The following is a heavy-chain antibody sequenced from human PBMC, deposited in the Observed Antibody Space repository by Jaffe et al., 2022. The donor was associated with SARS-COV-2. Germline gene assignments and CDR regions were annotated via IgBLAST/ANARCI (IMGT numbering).Heavy chain of an antibody. V-gene: IGHV4-34*01. CDR3: ARVSNYYDSSGYYIIDY. CDR2: INHSGST. D-gene: IGHD3-22*01. Sequence: QVQLQQWGAGLLKPSETLSLTCAVYGGSFSGYYWSWIRQPPGKGLEWIGEINHSGSTNYNPSLKSRVTISVDTSKNQFSLKLSSVTAADTAVYYCARVSNYYDSSGYYIIDYWGQGTLVTVSS. CDR1: GGSFSGYY. J-gene: IGHJ4*02.